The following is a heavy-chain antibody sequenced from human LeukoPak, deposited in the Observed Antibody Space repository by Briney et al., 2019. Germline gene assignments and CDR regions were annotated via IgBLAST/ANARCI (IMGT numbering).Heavy chain of an antibody. J-gene: IGHJ4*02. Sequence: ASVTVSCKASGFTFTDHYMHWVRQAPGQGLEWMGWINGKRGDTNYAQNFQDRVTMTRDTSTSTVYMKLSRLTVDDTAVYYCAREHDWGVDYWGQGTLVTVSS. V-gene: IGHV1-2*02. CDR1: GFTFTDHY. D-gene: IGHD7-27*01. CDR2: INGKRGDT. CDR3: AREHDWGVDY.